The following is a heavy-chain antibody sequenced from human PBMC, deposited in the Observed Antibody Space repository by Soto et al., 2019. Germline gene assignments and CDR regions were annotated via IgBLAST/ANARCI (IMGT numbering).Heavy chain of an antibody. J-gene: IGHJ4*02. V-gene: IGHV3-23*01. Sequence: EVQLLESGGGLVQPGGSLTLSCTASGFNFNNYAVTWVRQATRKGLERVSSIGSNTYYIFYADSVKGRFTISRDKSMNTVFLQMNSLRAEDTAVYHCAKDPNGDYVGAFDSWGQGALVTVSS. CDR1: GFNFNNYA. CDR2: IGSNTYYI. CDR3: AKDPNGDYVGAFDS. D-gene: IGHD4-17*01.